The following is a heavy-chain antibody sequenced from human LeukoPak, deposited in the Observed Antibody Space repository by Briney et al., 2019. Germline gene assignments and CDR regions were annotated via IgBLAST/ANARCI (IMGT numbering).Heavy chain of an antibody. CDR1: GFTFSDYY. Sequence: GGSLRLSCAASGFTFSDYYMSWIRQAPGKGLEWVSYISSSGSTIYYADSVKGRFTISWDNAKNSLYLQMNSLRAEDTAVYYCARVFTGVQSFGGYFDYWGQGTLVTVSS. J-gene: IGHJ4*02. CDR3: ARVFTGVQSFGGYFDY. CDR2: ISSSGSTI. D-gene: IGHD1-1*01. V-gene: IGHV3-11*04.